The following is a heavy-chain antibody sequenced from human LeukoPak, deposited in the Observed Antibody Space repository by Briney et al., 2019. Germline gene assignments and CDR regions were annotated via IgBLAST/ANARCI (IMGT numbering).Heavy chain of an antibody. J-gene: IGHJ4*02. CDR1: GGTFSSYA. CDR3: ARDRGELLYYFDY. D-gene: IGHD1-26*01. CDR2: IIPTFGIA. Sequence: ASVKVSCKASGGTFSSYAISWVRHAPGQGLEWMGRIIPTFGIANYAQKFQGRVTITADKSTSTAYMELSSLRSEDTAVYYCARDRGELLYYFDYWGQGTLVTVSS. V-gene: IGHV1-69*04.